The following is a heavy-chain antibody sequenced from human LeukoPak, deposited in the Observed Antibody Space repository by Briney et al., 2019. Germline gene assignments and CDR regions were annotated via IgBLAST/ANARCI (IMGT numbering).Heavy chain of an antibody. CDR3: ARGGPFPSSSSSREYYLGY. J-gene: IGHJ4*02. D-gene: IGHD6-6*01. V-gene: IGHV1-18*01. CDR1: GYDFINYG. CDR2: RSSYNGNT. Sequence: ASVKVSCKASGYDFINYGISWVRQAPGQGLEWMGWRSSYNGNTDYKLQGRVTMTTDTSTSTAYMEVRSLRSDDTAVYYCARGGPFPSSSSSREYYLGYWGQGTLVTVPS.